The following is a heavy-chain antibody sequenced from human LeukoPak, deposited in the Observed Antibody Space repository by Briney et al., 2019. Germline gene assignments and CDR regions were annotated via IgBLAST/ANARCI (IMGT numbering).Heavy chain of an antibody. J-gene: IGHJ6*03. V-gene: IGHV4-59*01. Sequence: PSETLSLTCTVSGGSISSYYWSWIRQPPGKGLKWIGNIYYSGYTTYSPSLRSRVTISVDTSKNQFSLKLSSVTAADTAVYYCARETSQKGAHYMDVWGKGTTITISS. D-gene: IGHD3-16*01. CDR3: ARETSQKGAHYMDV. CDR2: IYYSGYT. CDR1: GGSISSYY.